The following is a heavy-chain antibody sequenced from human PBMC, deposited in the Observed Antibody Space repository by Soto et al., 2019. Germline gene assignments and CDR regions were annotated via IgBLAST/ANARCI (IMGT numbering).Heavy chain of an antibody. V-gene: IGHV3-13*05. J-gene: IGHJ6*02. CDR3: ARAYTGQLPRRGDYYYALDV. D-gene: IGHD2-2*01. CDR1: GFFFNNYD. CDR2: IGAADDP. Sequence: QLVESGGGLTQAGGSLRLSCVGSGFFFNNYDMHWVRQVRGKGLEWVSAIGAADDPYYSVSVKGRFIVSRDNAQNSLYLQMNTLRAADTALYFWARAYTGQLPRRGDYYYALDVWGRGTTVTVSS.